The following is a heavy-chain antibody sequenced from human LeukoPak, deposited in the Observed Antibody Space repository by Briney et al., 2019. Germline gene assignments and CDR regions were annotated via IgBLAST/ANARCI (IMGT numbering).Heavy chain of an antibody. CDR1: GYSFSIYY. CDR2: INPNSGGT. J-gene: IGHJ3*01. CDR3: AREGTGDYNSRRSHRFGR. V-gene: IGHV1-2*02. D-gene: IGHD3-10*01. Sequence: ASVRVSFKASGYSFSIYYIHWVRQAPGQGLEWMGWINPNSGGTNYAQKFQGRVTMTRDTSIDTASMELTSLTSDDTAIYYCAREGTGDYNSRRSHRFGRWGQGKVGTVSS.